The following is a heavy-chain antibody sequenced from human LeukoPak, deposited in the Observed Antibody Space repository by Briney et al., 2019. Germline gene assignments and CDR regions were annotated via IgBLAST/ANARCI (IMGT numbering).Heavy chain of an antibody. D-gene: IGHD3-10*01. V-gene: IGHV4-39*02. CDR3: ARRVGFYGSGSLNYFDP. CDR1: GGSIGSSSYY. Sequence: SETLSLTCSVSGGSIGSSSYYWGWIRQPPGKGLEWIGSIFRTGSTYYSASLKSRVSISVDTSKNHIALKVTSVTAADTAVYFCARRVGFYGSGSLNYFDPWGQGILVSVSS. J-gene: IGHJ5*01. CDR2: IFRTGST.